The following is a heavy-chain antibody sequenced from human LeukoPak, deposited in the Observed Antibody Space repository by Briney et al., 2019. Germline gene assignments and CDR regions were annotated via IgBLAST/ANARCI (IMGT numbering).Heavy chain of an antibody. CDR3: ARATLPSGYYELNWFDP. J-gene: IGHJ5*02. CDR1: GGTFSSYA. V-gene: IGHV1-46*01. CDR2: INPSGGST. D-gene: IGHD3-22*01. Sequence: GASVKVSCKASGGTFSSYAISWVRQAPGQGLEWMGIINPSGGSTSYAQKFQGRVTMTRDMSTSTVYMELSSLRSEDTAVYYCARATLPSGYYELNWFDPWGQGTLVTVSS.